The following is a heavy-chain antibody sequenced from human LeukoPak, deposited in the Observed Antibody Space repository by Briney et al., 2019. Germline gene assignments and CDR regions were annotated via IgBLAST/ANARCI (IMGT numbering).Heavy chain of an antibody. V-gene: IGHV3-30*18. CDR3: AKERSTPADAFDI. Sequence: GRSLRLSCAASGFTFSSYGMHWVRQAPGKGLEWVAVISYDGSNKYYADSVKGRFTISRDNSKNTLYLQMNSLRAEDTAVYYCAKERSTPADAFDIWGQGTMVTVSS. CDR2: ISYDGSNK. J-gene: IGHJ3*02. CDR1: GFTFSSYG.